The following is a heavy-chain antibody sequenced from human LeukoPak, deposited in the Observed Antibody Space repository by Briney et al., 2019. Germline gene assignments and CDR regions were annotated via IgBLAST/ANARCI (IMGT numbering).Heavy chain of an antibody. J-gene: IGHJ4*02. Sequence: GGSLRLSCAASGFTLSDYPMTWVRQAPGKGLQWVSLFDRGSLDTYYADSVRGRFTVSRDNDKNTLYLQMNSLRAEDTAVYYCARRGYESSGPKYYFDHWGQGILVTASS. V-gene: IGHV3-23*01. CDR1: GFTLSDYP. CDR3: ARRGYESSGPKYYFDH. D-gene: IGHD3-22*01. CDR2: FDRGSLDT.